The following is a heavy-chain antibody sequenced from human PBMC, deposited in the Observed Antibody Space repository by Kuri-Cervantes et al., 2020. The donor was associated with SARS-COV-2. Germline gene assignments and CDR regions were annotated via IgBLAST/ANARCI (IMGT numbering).Heavy chain of an antibody. V-gene: IGHV1-2*02. CDR1: GYTFTGYY. D-gene: IGHD2/OR15-2a*01. CDR3: AREQGWGLYARHGFDY. Sequence: ASVKVSCKASGYTFTGYYMHWVRQAPGQGLEWMGWINPNSGGTNYAQKFQGRVTMTRDTSISTAYMELSRLRSDDTAVYYCAREQGWGLYARHGFDYWGQGTLVTVSS. CDR2: INPNSGGT. J-gene: IGHJ4*02.